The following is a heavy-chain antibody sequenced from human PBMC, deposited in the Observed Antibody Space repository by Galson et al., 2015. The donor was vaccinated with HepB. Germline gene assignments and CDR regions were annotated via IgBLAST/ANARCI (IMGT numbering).Heavy chain of an antibody. D-gene: IGHD5-24*01. CDR3: ARLGGDDLSSRPHPVDY. Sequence: SETLSLTCSVSGGSIINNDYYWGWIRQPPGKGLEWIGSIFYTGKTFYNPSLKSRVIISVDRSKNQFSLKLYSVTAADTAVFYCARLGGDDLSSRPHPVDYWGRGTLVTVAS. CDR2: IFYTGKT. V-gene: IGHV4-39*01. CDR1: GGSIINNDYY. J-gene: IGHJ4*02.